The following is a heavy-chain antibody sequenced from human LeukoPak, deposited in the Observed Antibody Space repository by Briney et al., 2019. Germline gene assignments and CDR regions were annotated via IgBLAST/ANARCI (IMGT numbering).Heavy chain of an antibody. D-gene: IGHD5-12*01. CDR1: GFPFSTYW. CDR2: IYSGGST. Sequence: GGSLRLSCAASGFPFSTYWITWVRQAPGKGLEWVSVIYSGGSTYYADSVKGRFTISRDNSKNTLYLQMNSLRAEDTAVYYCARDQSGPADYWGQGTLVTVSS. J-gene: IGHJ4*02. V-gene: IGHV3-66*01. CDR3: ARDQSGPADY.